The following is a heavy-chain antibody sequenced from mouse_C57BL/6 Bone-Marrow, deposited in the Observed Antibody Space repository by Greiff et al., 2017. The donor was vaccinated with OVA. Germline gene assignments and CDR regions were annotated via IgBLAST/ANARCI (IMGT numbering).Heavy chain of an antibody. Sequence: ELQRVESGGGLVKPGGSLKLSCAASGFTFSDYGMHWVRQAPEKGLEWVAYISSGSSTIYYADTVKGRFTISRDNAKNTLFLQMTSLRSEDTAMYYCARRDDYDGDYWGQGTTLTVSS. D-gene: IGHD2-4*01. CDR2: ISSGSSTI. V-gene: IGHV5-17*01. J-gene: IGHJ2*01. CDR1: GFTFSDYG. CDR3: ARRDDYDGDY.